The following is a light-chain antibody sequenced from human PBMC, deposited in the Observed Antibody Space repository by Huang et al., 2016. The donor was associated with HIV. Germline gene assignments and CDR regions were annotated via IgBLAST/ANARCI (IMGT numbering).Light chain of an antibody. Sequence: DIIMTQSPDSLAVSLGERATLNCRSSQSVYSSSTSKDDMAWFQQKPGQHPRLLLFWASTREAGVPDRFSGSGSGTHFTLTIANLEAEDAAIYYCQQYYSSPQTFGQGTRVEVK. CDR1: QSVYSSSTSKDD. J-gene: IGKJ1*01. V-gene: IGKV4-1*01. CDR3: QQYYSSPQT. CDR2: WAS.